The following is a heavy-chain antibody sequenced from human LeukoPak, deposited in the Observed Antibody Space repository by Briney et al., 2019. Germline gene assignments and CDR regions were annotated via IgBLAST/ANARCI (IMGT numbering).Heavy chain of an antibody. CDR2: KSDSGTS. J-gene: IGHJ6*03. CDR1: GGSISNYY. Sequence: SETLSLTCTVSGGSISNYYWSWIRQPPGKGLEWIGYKSDSGTSNYNPSLKNRVTTSLDTSKNQFSLQLRSVTAADTAVYYCARDFMVRGDQVNYYHYYMDVWGTGATITVSS. CDR3: ARDFMVRGDQVNYYHYYMDV. D-gene: IGHD3-10*01. V-gene: IGHV4-59*01.